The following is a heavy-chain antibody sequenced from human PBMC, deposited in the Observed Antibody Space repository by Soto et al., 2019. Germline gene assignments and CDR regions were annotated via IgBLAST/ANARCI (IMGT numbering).Heavy chain of an antibody. D-gene: IGHD1-26*01. Sequence: PGESLKISCQGSGYSFANYWIAWVRQMPGKGLEWVGVIYPGDSDTRYSPSFRGQVTISADKSISHVYLQWSSLKASDTAMYYCARPSPVVGSRLAHYWGQGTLVTVSS. CDR3: ARPSPVVGSRLAHY. CDR1: GYSFANYW. J-gene: IGHJ4*02. CDR2: IYPGDSDT. V-gene: IGHV5-51*01.